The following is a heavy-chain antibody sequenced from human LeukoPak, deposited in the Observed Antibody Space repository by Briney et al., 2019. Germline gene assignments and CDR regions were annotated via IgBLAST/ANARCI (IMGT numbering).Heavy chain of an antibody. D-gene: IGHD3-22*01. CDR2: IWYDGSNK. V-gene: IGHV3-33*01. CDR3: ARDEGYYDSSGYYYDPGPLDY. Sequence: GGSLRLSCAASGFTFSSYGMHWVRPAPGKGLEWVAVIWYDGSNKYYADSVKGRFTIPRDNSKSTLYLQMNSLRAEDTAVYYCARDEGYYDSSGYYYDPGPLDYWGQGTLVTVSS. CDR1: GFTFSSYG. J-gene: IGHJ4*02.